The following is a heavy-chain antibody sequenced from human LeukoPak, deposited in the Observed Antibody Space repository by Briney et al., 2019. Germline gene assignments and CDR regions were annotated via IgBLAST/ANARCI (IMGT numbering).Heavy chain of an antibody. CDR1: GFTFSSYG. CDR3: AKDLVEMATIQAPLGY. Sequence: PGGTLRLSCAASGFTFSSYGMNWVRQAPGKGLEWVSSISGSGGSTYYADSVKGRFTMSRDNSKNTLYLQMNRLRSDDTAVYYCAKDLVEMATIQAPLGYWGQGTLVTVSS. J-gene: IGHJ4*02. D-gene: IGHD5-24*01. CDR2: ISGSGGST. V-gene: IGHV3-23*01.